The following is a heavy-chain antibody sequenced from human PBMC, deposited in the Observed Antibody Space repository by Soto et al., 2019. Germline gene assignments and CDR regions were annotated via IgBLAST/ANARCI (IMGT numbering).Heavy chain of an antibody. V-gene: IGHV3-74*01. CDR2: INRDASTT. Sequence: GGSLRLSCAASGFTFSTSWMHWVRQAAGKGLVWVSRINRDASTTNYADSVKGRFTISRDNAKNTLYLQMDSLTAEDTAVYYCARGPSGWFGYDYWGQGTLVTVSS. CDR1: GFTFSTSW. J-gene: IGHJ4*02. D-gene: IGHD6-19*01. CDR3: ARGPSGWFGYDY.